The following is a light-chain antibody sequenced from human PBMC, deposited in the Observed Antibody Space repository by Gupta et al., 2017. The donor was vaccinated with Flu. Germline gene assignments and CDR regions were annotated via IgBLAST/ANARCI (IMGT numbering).Light chain of an antibody. CDR3: CSYTSASTGV. J-gene: IGLJ3*02. CDR1: SSDVGAYGF. V-gene: IGLV2-14*01. CDR2: EVS. Sequence: TSSDVGAYGFVSWYQQHPGKVPKLILYEVSKRPSGASNRFSGSVSGNTASLTISGLQADDEADYYCCSYTSASTGVFGGGTKVTVL.